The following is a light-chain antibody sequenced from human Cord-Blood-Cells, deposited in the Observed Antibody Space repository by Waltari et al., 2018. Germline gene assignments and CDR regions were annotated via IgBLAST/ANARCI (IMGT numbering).Light chain of an antibody. J-gene: IGLJ3*02. Sequence: QSVLPQSPSASGTPGQRVTISCSGSSSNIGSNYVYWYQQLPGTAPKLLIYRNKQRPSGVPDRFSGSKPGSSASRAISGLRSQDESDYYCAAWDERLSGPVWVFGGGTKLTVL. CDR3: AAWDERLSGPVWV. V-gene: IGLV1-47*01. CDR2: RNK. CDR1: SSNIGSNY.